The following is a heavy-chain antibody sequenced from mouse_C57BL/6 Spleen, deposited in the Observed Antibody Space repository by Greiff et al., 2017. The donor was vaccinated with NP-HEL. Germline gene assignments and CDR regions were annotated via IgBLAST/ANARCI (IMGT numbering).Heavy chain of an antibody. CDR3: ARSGYPYWYFDV. V-gene: IGHV1-26*01. J-gene: IGHJ1*03. Sequence: VQLQQSGPELVKPGASVKISCKASGYTFTDYYMNWVKQSHGKSLEWIGDINPNNGGTSYNQKFKGKATLTVDKSSSTAYMELRSLTSEDSAVYYCARSGYPYWYFDVWGTGTTVTVSS. CDR1: GYTFTDYY. CDR2: INPNNGGT. D-gene: IGHD2-2*01.